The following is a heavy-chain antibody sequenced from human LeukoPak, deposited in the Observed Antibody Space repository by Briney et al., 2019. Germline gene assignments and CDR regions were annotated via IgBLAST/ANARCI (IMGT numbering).Heavy chain of an antibody. J-gene: IGHJ5*02. CDR2: TYYRSTWYN. CDR3: ARRLTQYDCFDP. CDR1: GDSVSSDTTA. Sequence: SQTLSLTCAISGDSVSSDTTAWNWIRQSPSRGLEWLGRTYYRSTWYNDYAVSVRGRITVNPDTSKNQFSLHLNSVTPEDTAVYYCARRLTQYDCFDPWGQGILVTVSS. D-gene: IGHD2-2*01. V-gene: IGHV6-1*01.